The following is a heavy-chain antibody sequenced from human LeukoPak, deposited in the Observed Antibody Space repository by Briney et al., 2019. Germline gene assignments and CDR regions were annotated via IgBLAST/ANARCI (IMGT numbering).Heavy chain of an antibody. D-gene: IGHD6-13*01. Sequence: GASVKVSCKVSGYTLTELSMHWVRQAPGKGLEWMGGFDPEDGETIYAQKFQGRVTMTEDTSTDTAYMELSSLRSEDTAVYYCVHSSSWYQRTEEAEYFQHWGQGTLVTVSS. J-gene: IGHJ1*01. CDR1: GYTLTELS. CDR3: VHSSSWYQRTEEAEYFQH. CDR2: FDPEDGET. V-gene: IGHV1-24*01.